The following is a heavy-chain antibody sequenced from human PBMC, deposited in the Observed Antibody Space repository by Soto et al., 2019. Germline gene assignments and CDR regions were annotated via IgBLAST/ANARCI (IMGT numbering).Heavy chain of an antibody. D-gene: IGHD1-26*01. Sequence: SETLSLTCTVSGGSISSSSYYWGWIRQPPGKGLEWIGSIYYSGSTYYNPSLKSRVTITKDTSKNQVVLTMTNMAPVDTATYYWPHSFPTSPGCFAPWGQEPRVTVSS. CDR3: PHSFPTSPGCFAP. J-gene: IGHJ5*02. V-gene: IGHV4-39*03. CDR1: GGSISSSSYY. CDR2: IYYSGST.